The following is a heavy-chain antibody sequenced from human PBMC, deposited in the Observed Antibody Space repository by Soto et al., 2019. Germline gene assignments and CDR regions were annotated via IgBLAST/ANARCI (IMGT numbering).Heavy chain of an antibody. D-gene: IGHD3-3*01. Sequence: GASVKISCKASGYTFTSYAPHWLRQAPGQGLEWMGWINAGDGSTKYSEHFQGRVTITLDTSATTVFVELTGLKSEDTAIYYCARTEWFLPYFDYWGKGSLVTVSS. CDR1: GYTFTSYA. CDR3: ARTEWFLPYFDY. J-gene: IGHJ4*02. V-gene: IGHV1-3*01. CDR2: INAGDGST.